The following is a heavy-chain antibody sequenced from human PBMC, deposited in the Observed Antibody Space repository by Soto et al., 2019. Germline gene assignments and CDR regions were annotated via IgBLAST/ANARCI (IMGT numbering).Heavy chain of an antibody. Sequence: ASVKVSCKASGYTFTGYYMHWVRQAPGQGLEWMGWINPSSGSTNYAQKFQERVTITRDMSTSTAYMELSSLRSEDTAVYYCAAGVRPLYYYLCGMDVWGQGTTVTVS. J-gene: IGHJ6*02. D-gene: IGHD1-1*01. V-gene: IGHV1-2*02. CDR1: GYTFTGYY. CDR2: INPSSGST. CDR3: AAGVRPLYYYLCGMDV.